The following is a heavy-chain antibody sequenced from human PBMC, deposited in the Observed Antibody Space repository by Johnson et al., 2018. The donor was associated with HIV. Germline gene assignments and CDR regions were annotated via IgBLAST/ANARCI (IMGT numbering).Heavy chain of an antibody. V-gene: IGHV3-30*04. J-gene: IGHJ3*02. Sequence: VQLVESGGGVVQPGRSLRLSCAASGFTFSSYAMHWVRQAPGKGLEWVAVISYDGSNKYYADSVKGRFTISRDNSKNTLYLQMNSLRADDTAVYYCARVASIALRPDAFDIWGQGTMVTVSS. D-gene: IGHD6-6*01. CDR2: ISYDGSNK. CDR1: GFTFSSYA. CDR3: ARVASIALRPDAFDI.